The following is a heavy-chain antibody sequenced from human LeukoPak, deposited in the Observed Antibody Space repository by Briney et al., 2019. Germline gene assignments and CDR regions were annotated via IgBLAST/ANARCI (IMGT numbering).Heavy chain of an antibody. V-gene: IGHV1-2*02. CDR3: ARDNYYDKNDAFDI. J-gene: IGHJ3*02. Sequence: ASVKVSCKASGYTFTGYYMHWVRQAPGQGLEWMGWINPNSGGTNYAQKFQGRVTMARDTSISTAYMELSRLRSDDTAVYYCARDNYYDKNDAFDIWGQGTMVTVSS. CDR1: GYTFTGYY. D-gene: IGHD3-22*01. CDR2: INPNSGGT.